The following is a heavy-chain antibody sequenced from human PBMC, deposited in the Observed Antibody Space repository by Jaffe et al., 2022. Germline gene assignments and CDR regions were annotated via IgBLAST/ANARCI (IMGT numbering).Heavy chain of an antibody. CDR2: ITWNSDYI. Sequence: EVQLVESGGGSAQPGRSLRLSCAASGFTFDDFAMHWVRQVPGKGLEWVSGITWNSDYIVYADSVKGRFTISRDNGKNFLYLQMNSLRVEDSALYYCTKGTTVTPRDAFEIWGQGTMVTVSS. CDR3: TKGTTVTPRDAFEI. V-gene: IGHV3-9*01. D-gene: IGHD4-17*01. CDR1: GFTFDDFA. J-gene: IGHJ3*02.